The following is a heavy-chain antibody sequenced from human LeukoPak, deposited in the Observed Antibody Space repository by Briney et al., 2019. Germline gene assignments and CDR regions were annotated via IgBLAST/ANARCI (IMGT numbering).Heavy chain of an antibody. CDR1: GYSISSGYY. Sequence: PSETLSLTCAVSGYSISSGYYWGWIRQPPGKGLEWIGGIYHSGSTYYNPSLKSRVTISVDTSKNQFSLKLSSVTAADTAVYYCARRSIAVAGSFDYWGQGTLVTVSS. D-gene: IGHD6-19*01. J-gene: IGHJ4*02. CDR3: ARRSIAVAGSFDY. CDR2: IYHSGST. V-gene: IGHV4-38-2*01.